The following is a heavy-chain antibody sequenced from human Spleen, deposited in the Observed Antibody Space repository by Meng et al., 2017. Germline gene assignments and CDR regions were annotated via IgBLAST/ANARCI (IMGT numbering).Heavy chain of an antibody. Sequence: ASVKVSCKASGYTFTSYAMHWVRQAPGQRLEWMGWINAGNGNTKYSQKFQGRVTITRDTSASTAYMELSSLRSEDTAVYYCARRLRSWYIPYYYGMDVWGQGTTVTVSS. CDR2: INAGNGNT. D-gene: IGHD6-13*01. CDR1: GYTFTSYA. CDR3: ARRLRSWYIPYYYGMDV. V-gene: IGHV1-3*01. J-gene: IGHJ6*02.